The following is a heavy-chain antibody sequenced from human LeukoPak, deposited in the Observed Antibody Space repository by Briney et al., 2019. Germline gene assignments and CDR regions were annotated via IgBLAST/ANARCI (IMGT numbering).Heavy chain of an antibody. CDR3: ARLSKDTVVLPAAMAHYFDY. J-gene: IGHJ4*02. V-gene: IGHV4-59*08. D-gene: IGHD2-2*01. CDR2: IHYTGST. Sequence: SETLSLMCTVSVRSISGYYWSWIPHPPGKGLQFIGYIHYTGSTNYNPSLESRVTLSVDTSKNQFSLKLRSVTAADTAVYYCARLSKDTVVLPAAMAHYFDYWGQGTLVTVSS. CDR1: VRSISGYY.